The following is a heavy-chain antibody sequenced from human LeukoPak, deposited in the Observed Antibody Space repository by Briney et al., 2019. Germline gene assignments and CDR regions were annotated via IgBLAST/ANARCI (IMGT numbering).Heavy chain of an antibody. D-gene: IGHD2-8*01. V-gene: IGHV1-69*05. J-gene: IGHJ5*02. CDR2: IIPIFGTA. CDR3: ARGGCTNGVCSPRYNWFDP. Sequence: ASVKVSCKASGGTFSSYAISWVRQAPGQGLEWMGGIIPIFGTANYAQKFQGRVTMTRNTSISTAYMELSSLRSEDTAVYYCARGGCTNGVCSPRYNWFDPWGQGTLVTVSS. CDR1: GGTFSSYA.